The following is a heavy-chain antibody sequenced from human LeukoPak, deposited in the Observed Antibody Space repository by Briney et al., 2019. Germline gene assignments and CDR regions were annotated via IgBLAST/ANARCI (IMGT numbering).Heavy chain of an antibody. J-gene: IGHJ4*02. CDR2: ISSSGSTT. D-gene: IGHD2/OR15-2a*01. Sequence: GGSLRLSCAASGFTFSSYEINWVRQAPGKGPEWVSYISSSGSTTNYADSVKGRFTISRDNAKNSLYLQMNGLRAEDTAVYYCASFFGYWGQGTLVTVSS. V-gene: IGHV3-48*03. CDR1: GFTFSSYE. CDR3: ASFFGY.